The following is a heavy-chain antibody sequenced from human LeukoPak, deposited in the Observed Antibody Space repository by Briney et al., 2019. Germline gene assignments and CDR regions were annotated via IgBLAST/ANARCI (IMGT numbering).Heavy chain of an antibody. CDR3: GRASSSGGMDV. Sequence: GASVKVSCKASGYTFTGYYMHWVRQAPGQGLQWMGWISTSNGNTNYAQELKDKVTMTIDTSTSTAFMELRSLRSDDTAVYYCGRASSSGGMDVWGQGTRVTVSS. V-gene: IGHV1-18*04. CDR2: ISTSNGNT. D-gene: IGHD3-10*01. CDR1: GYTFTGYY. J-gene: IGHJ6*02.